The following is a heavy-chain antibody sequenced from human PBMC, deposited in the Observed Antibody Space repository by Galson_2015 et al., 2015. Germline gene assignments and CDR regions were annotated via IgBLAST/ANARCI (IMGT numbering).Heavy chain of an antibody. CDR1: GFTFSSYG. J-gene: IGHJ4*02. CDR3: AREGFYYYDSSGYGDY. Sequence: SLRLSCAASGFTFSSYGMHWVRQAPGKGLEWVAVISYDGSNKYYADSVKGRFTISRDNSKNTLYLQMNSLRAEDTAVYYCAREGFYYYDSSGYGDYWGQGTLVTVSS. V-gene: IGHV3-30*03. CDR2: ISYDGSNK. D-gene: IGHD3-22*01.